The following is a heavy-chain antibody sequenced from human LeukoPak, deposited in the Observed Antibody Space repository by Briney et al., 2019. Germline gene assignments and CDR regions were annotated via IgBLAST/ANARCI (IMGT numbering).Heavy chain of an antibody. CDR2: IYYSGST. J-gene: IGHJ4*02. V-gene: IGHV4-59*01. Sequence: PSETLSLTCTVSGGSISSYYWSWIRQPPGKGLEWIGYIYYSGSTNYNPSLKSRVTISVDTSKNQFSLKLSSVTAADTAVHYCARHILVVPAATFDYWGQGTLVTVSS. CDR1: GGSISSYY. CDR3: ARHILVVPAATFDY. D-gene: IGHD2-2*01.